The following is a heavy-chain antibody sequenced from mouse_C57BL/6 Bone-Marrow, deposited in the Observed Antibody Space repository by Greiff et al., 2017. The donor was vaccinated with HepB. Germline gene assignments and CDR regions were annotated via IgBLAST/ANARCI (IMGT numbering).Heavy chain of an antibody. V-gene: IGHV1-81*01. D-gene: IGHD2-2*01. CDR2: IYPRSGNT. Sequence: QVQLKQSGAELARPGASVKLSCKASGYTFTSYGISWVKQRTGQGLEWIGEIYPRSGNTYYNEKFKGKATLTADKSSSTAYMELRSLTSEDSAVYFCARLQMVTPVTWFAYWGQGTLVTVSA. CDR3: ARLQMVTPVTWFAY. J-gene: IGHJ3*01. CDR1: GYTFTSYG.